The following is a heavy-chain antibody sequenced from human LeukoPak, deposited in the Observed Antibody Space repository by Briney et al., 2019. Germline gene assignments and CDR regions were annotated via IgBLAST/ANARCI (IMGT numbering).Heavy chain of an antibody. CDR3: ARSTVTRDFDY. CDR2: ISITSDKI. J-gene: IGHJ4*02. CDR1: GFTFTGYS. V-gene: IGHV3-48*04. D-gene: IGHD4-17*01. Sequence: GGSLRLSCAASGFTFTGYSMNWFRQAPGKGLEWVSYISITSDKIYYADSVKGRFTISRDNAKNSLYLQMNSLRAEDTAVYYCARSTVTRDFDYWGQGTLVTVSS.